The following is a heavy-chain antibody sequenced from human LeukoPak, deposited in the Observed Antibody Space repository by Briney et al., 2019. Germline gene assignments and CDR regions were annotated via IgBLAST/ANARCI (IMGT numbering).Heavy chain of an antibody. CDR2: INHSGST. V-gene: IGHV4-34*01. CDR1: GGSFSGYY. CDR3: ASVYYYDSGDAFDI. Sequence: KPSETLSLTCAVYGGSFSGYYWSWIRQPPGKGLEWIGEINHSGSTNYNPSLKSRVTISVDTSKNQFSLKLSSVTAADTAVYYCASVYYYDSGDAFDIWGQGTMVTVSS. D-gene: IGHD3-10*01. J-gene: IGHJ3*02.